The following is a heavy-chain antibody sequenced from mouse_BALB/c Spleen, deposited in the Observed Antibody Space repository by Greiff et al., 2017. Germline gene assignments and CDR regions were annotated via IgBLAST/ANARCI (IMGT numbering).Heavy chain of an antibody. CDR2: ISSGGSYT. CDR3: ARPLTGTSAWFAY. CDR1: GFTFSSYA. V-gene: IGHV5-9-3*01. J-gene: IGHJ3*01. D-gene: IGHD4-1*01. Sequence: EVKLVESGGGLVKPGGSLKLSCAASGFTFSSYAMSWVRQTPEKRLEWVATISSGGSYTYYPDSVKGRFTISRDNAKNTLYLQMSSLRSEDTAMYYCARPLTGTSAWFAYWGQGTLVTVSA.